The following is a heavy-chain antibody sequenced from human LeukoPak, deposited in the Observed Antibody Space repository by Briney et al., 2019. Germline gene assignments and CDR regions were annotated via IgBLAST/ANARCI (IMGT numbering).Heavy chain of an antibody. CDR2: ISSSGSTI. D-gene: IGHD3-3*02. V-gene: IGHV3-48*03. CDR3: AKGSEPGHF. CDR1: GFTFSSYE. J-gene: IGHJ4*02. Sequence: GGSLRLSCAASGFTFSSYEMNWVRQASGKGLEWVSYISSSGSTIYYADSVKGRFTISRDNAKNSLYLQMNSLRAEDTAVYYCAKGSEPGHFGGQGTLVTVSS.